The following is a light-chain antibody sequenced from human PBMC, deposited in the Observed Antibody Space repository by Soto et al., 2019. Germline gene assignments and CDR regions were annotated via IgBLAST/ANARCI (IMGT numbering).Light chain of an antibody. Sequence: EIVMTQSPATLSVSPGERATLSCRASQSVSNNLAWYQQKPGQAPRLLIYGASTRATGIPARFSGSGSGTEFTLTISSLQSEDFAVYYCQQYNNWPITFGQGTRLE. CDR2: GAS. CDR1: QSVSNN. CDR3: QQYNNWPIT. V-gene: IGKV3-15*01. J-gene: IGKJ5*01.